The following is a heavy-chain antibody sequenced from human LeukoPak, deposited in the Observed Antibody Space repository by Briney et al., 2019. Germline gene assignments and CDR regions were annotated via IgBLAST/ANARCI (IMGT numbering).Heavy chain of an antibody. J-gene: IGHJ5*02. Sequence: PRGSLRLSCAASGFTFSSYSMNWVRQAPGKGLEWVSSISSSSSCIYYADSVKGRFTISRDNAKNSLYLQMNSLRAEDTAVYYCARRNSLYSSSRNWFDPWGQGTLVTVSS. CDR2: ISSSSSCI. CDR3: ARRNSLYSSSRNWFDP. D-gene: IGHD6-13*01. V-gene: IGHV3-21*04. CDR1: GFTFSSYS.